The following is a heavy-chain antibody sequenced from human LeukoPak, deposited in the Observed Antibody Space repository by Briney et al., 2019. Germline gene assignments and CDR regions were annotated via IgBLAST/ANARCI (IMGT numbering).Heavy chain of an antibody. V-gene: IGHV4-4*07. J-gene: IGHJ3*02. CDR2: IYASGNT. CDR1: GASISSYY. CDR3: ARGRGGGAFDI. D-gene: IGHD3-10*01. Sequence: SETLSLTCSVSGASISSYYWTWIRQPAGKGLEWIGRIYASGNTDYNPSLKSRVTMSVDTSKNQFSLKLSSVTAADTAVYYCARGRGGGAFDIWGQGTMVTVSS.